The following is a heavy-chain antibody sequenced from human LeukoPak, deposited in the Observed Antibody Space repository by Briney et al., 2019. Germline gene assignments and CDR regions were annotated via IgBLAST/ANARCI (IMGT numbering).Heavy chain of an antibody. D-gene: IGHD1-26*01. CDR3: ARGPERLEWEPHYYYGMDV. CDR2: INPNSGGT. V-gene: IGHV1-2*04. Sequence: ASVKVSCTASGYTFTGYYMHWVRQAPGQGLEWMGWINPNSGGTNYAQKFQGWVTMTRDTSISTAYMELSRLGSDDTAVYYCARGPERLEWEPHYYYGMDVWGQGTTVTVSS. J-gene: IGHJ6*02. CDR1: GYTFTGYY.